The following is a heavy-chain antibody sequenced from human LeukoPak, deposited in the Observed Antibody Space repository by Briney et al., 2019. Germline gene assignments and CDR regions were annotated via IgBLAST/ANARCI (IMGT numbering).Heavy chain of an antibody. CDR2: INTNTGNP. D-gene: IGHD6-19*01. J-gene: IGHJ4*02. CDR1: GYTFTSYA. V-gene: IGHV7-4-1*02. CDR3: ARPYSSGWNGYFDY. Sequence: GASVKVSCKASGYTFTSYAMDWVRQAPGQGLEWMGWINTNTGNPTYAQGFTGRFVFSLDTSVSTAYLQISSLKAEDTAVYYCARPYSSGWNGYFDYWGQGTLVTVSS.